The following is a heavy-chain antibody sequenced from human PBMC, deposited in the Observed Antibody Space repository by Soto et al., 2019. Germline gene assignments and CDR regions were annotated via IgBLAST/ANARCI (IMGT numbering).Heavy chain of an antibody. V-gene: IGHV1-69*13. CDR2: IIPIFGTA. J-gene: IGHJ6*02. Sequence: SSVKVSCKASGGTFSSYAISWVRQAPGQGLEWMGGIIPIFGTANYAQKFQGRVTITADESTSTAYMELSSLRSEDTAVYYCAREKYSSSTSCYSRQGMDVWGQGTTVTVSS. D-gene: IGHD2-2*01. CDR1: GGTFSSYA. CDR3: AREKYSSSTSCYSRQGMDV.